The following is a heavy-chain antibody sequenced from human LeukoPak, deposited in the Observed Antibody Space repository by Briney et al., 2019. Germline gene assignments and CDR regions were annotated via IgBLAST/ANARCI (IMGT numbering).Heavy chain of an antibody. D-gene: IGHD3-22*01. CDR1: GFTFSSYA. J-gene: IGHJ4*02. CDR3: AKAPYYYDSSGYLS. V-gene: IGHV3-30-3*01. CDR2: ISYDGSNK. Sequence: GGSLRLSCAASGFTFSSYAMHWVRQAPGKGLEWVAVISYDGSNKYYADSVKGRFTISRDNSKNTLYLQMNSLRAEDTAVYYCAKAPYYYDSSGYLSWGQGTLVTVSS.